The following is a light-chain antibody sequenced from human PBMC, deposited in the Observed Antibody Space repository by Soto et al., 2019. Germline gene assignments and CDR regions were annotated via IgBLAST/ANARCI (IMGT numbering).Light chain of an antibody. CDR1: QSVSDN. J-gene: IGKJ1*01. CDR3: QQYNGWPRT. Sequence: EIVMTQSPATLSVSPGERATLSCRASQSVSDNLAWYQQTPGLAPRLLIYGASTRGTGVPARFSGSGSGTEFTLTISSLQSEDFAVYYCQQYNGWPRTFGQGTTVEI. CDR2: GAS. V-gene: IGKV3-15*01.